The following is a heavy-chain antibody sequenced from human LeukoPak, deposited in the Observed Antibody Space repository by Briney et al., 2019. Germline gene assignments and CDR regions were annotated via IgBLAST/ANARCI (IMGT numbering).Heavy chain of an antibody. CDR1: GGTFSSYA. V-gene: IGHV1-69*05. D-gene: IGHD3-16*02. CDR3: VRRGGSVRLSLGVVY. Sequence: GGSVKVSCKASGGTFSSYAISWVRQAPGKGLEWMGSINAIFGTANYAQKFQGRVTITTDESKSTPYMQLCSLRSEDTAVYYFVRRGGSVRLSLGVVYWGQGTLVTVSS. J-gene: IGHJ4*02. CDR2: INAIFGTA.